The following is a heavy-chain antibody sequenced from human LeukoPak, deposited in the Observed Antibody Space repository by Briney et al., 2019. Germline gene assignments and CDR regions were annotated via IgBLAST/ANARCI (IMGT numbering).Heavy chain of an antibody. Sequence: GGSLRLSCAASGFTFSSHSMNWVRQAPGKGLEWVSSISSSSSYIYYADSVKGRFTISRDNAKKSLYLQMNSLRAEDTAVYYCARDIGNGEHFDYWGQGTLVTVSS. V-gene: IGHV3-21*01. CDR3: ARDIGNGEHFDY. D-gene: IGHD4-17*01. J-gene: IGHJ4*02. CDR2: ISSSSSYI. CDR1: GFTFSSHS.